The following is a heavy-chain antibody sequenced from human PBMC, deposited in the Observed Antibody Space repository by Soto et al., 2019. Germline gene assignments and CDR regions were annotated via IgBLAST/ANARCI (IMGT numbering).Heavy chain of an antibody. Sequence: GGSLRLSCAASGFTFSSYWMSWVRQAPGKGLEWVANIKQDGSEKYYVDSVKGRFTISRDNAKNSLYLQMNSLRAEDTAVYYCASLENGSGKGAYYYYMDVWGKGTTVTVSS. CDR1: GFTFSSYW. J-gene: IGHJ6*03. D-gene: IGHD3-10*01. V-gene: IGHV3-7*01. CDR2: IKQDGSEK. CDR3: ASLENGSGKGAYYYYMDV.